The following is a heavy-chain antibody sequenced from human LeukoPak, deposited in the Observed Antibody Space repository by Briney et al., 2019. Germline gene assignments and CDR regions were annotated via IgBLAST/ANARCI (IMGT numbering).Heavy chain of an antibody. CDR1: GYTFTSYA. Sequence: ASVKVSCKASGYTFTSYAMNWVRQAPRQGLEWMGWINTNTGNPTYAQGFTGRFVFSLDTSVSTAYLQISSLKAEDTAVYYCARVFGGSGWPAYFDYWGQGTLVTVSS. CDR3: ARVFGGSGWPAYFDY. CDR2: INTNTGNP. D-gene: IGHD6-19*01. J-gene: IGHJ4*02. V-gene: IGHV7-4-1*02.